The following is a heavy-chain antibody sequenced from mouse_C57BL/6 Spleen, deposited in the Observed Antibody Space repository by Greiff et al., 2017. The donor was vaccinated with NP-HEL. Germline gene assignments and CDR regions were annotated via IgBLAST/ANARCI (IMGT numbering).Heavy chain of an antibody. CDR1: GYTFTDYY. D-gene: IGHD3-2*02. J-gene: IGHJ4*01. CDR2: INPNNGGT. Sequence: VQLKESGPELVKPGASVKISCKASGYTFTDYYMNWVKQSHGKSLEWIGDINPNNGGTSYNQKFTGKATLTVDKSSSTAYMDLRSLTSEDSAVYYCARETAQATFAMDYWGQGTSVTVSS. V-gene: IGHV1-26*01. CDR3: ARETAQATFAMDY.